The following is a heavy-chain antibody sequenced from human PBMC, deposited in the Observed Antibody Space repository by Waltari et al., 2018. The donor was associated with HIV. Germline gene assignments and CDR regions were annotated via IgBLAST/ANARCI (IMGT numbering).Heavy chain of an antibody. J-gene: IGHJ6*02. Sequence: QVQLVESGGGLVKPGGSLRLSCEASGFNFGDYYMTWIRQAPGKGLEWLSYISSGSGKIYYADSGKGRFTISRDNGKTSLYLQMNSLRAEDTAVYYCARNKYYYDGAAYYTKEDSYYYYYGMDVWGQGTTVTVSS. CDR1: GFNFGDYY. V-gene: IGHV3-11*01. CDR2: ISSGSGKI. CDR3: ARNKYYYDGAAYYTKEDSYYYYYGMDV. D-gene: IGHD3-22*01.